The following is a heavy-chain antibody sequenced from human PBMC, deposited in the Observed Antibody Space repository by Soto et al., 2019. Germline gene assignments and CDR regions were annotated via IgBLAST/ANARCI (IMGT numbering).Heavy chain of an antibody. J-gene: IGHJ5*02. CDR3: ARPHGGSSGWDNWFDP. Sequence: QVQLQESGPGLVKPSETLSLTCTVSGGSVSSGSYYWSWIRQPPGKGLEWIGYIYYSGSTNYNPSLKSRVTISVDTSKNQSSLKLSSVTAADTAVYYCARPHGGSSGWDNWFDPWGQGTLVTVSS. V-gene: IGHV4-61*01. CDR1: GGSVSSGSYY. D-gene: IGHD6-25*01. CDR2: IYYSGST.